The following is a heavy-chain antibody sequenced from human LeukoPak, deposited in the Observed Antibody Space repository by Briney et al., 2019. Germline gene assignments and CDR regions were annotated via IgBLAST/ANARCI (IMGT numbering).Heavy chain of an antibody. V-gene: IGHV3-23*01. CDR3: AKDSGGYDPNYYYYYGMDV. CDR1: GFTFTNYA. J-gene: IGHJ6*02. Sequence: GGSLRLSCAASGFTFTNYAMTWVRQAPGKGLEWVSAISGRGGSTYYADSVKGRFTISRDNSKNTLYLQMNSLRAEDTAVYYCAKDSGGYDPNYYYYYGMDVWGQGTTVIVSS. CDR2: ISGRGGST. D-gene: IGHD5-12*01.